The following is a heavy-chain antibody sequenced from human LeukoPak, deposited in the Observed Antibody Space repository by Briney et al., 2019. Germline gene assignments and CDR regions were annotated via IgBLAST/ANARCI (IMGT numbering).Heavy chain of an antibody. CDR3: ARVLKRIAAAGFGY. V-gene: IGHV1-2*02. D-gene: IGHD6-13*01. J-gene: IGHJ4*02. Sequence: GASVKVSCKASGYTFTGYYMHWVRQAPGQGLEWMGWINPNSGGTNYAQKFQGRVTMTRDTSISTAYMELSRLRSDDTAVYYCARVLKRIAAAGFGYWGQGTLVTVSS. CDR2: INPNSGGT. CDR1: GYTFTGYY.